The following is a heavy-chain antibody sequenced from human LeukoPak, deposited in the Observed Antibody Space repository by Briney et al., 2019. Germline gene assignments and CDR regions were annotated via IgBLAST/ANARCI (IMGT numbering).Heavy chain of an antibody. CDR1: GGSISSGGYY. Sequence: KASETLSLTCTVSGGSISSGGYYWSWIRQHPGKGLEWIGYIYYSGSTYCNPSLKSRVTISVDTSKNQFSLKLSSVTAADTAVYYCARSLRGDYPYYYYYGMDVWGQGTTVTVSS. J-gene: IGHJ6*02. CDR3: ARSLRGDYPYYYYYGMDV. CDR2: IYYSGST. V-gene: IGHV4-31*03. D-gene: IGHD4-17*01.